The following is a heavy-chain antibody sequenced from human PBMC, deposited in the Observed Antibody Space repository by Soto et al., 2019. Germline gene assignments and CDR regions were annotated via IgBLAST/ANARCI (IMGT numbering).Heavy chain of an antibody. V-gene: IGHV3-30*18. CDR2: ISYDGSNK. J-gene: IGHJ4*02. CDR3: AKVGHYFK. D-gene: IGHD1-26*01. CDR1: GFTFSSYG. Sequence: QVQLVESVGVVVHPGRSLRLSWAASGFTFSSYGMHWVRQAPGKGLEWVAVISYDGSNKYYADSVKGRVTISRDNSKNTLYLQMNSLRAEDTAVYYCAKVGHYFKWGQGTLVTVS.